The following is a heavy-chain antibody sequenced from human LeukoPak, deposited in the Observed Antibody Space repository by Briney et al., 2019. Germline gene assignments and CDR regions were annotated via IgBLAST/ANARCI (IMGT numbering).Heavy chain of an antibody. V-gene: IGHV3-23*01. CDR3: AKDLGRDGYNPH. J-gene: IGHJ4*02. CDR1: GFTFSSYA. Sequence: GGSLRLSCAASGFTFSSYAMSWVRQAPGKGLEWASAISGSGGSTYYADSVKGRFTISRDNSKNTLYLQMNSLRAEDTAVYYCAKDLGRDGYNPHWGQGILVTVSS. D-gene: IGHD5-24*01. CDR2: ISGSGGST.